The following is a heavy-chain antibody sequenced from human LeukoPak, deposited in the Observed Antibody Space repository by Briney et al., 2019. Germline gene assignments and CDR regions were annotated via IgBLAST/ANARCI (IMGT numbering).Heavy chain of an antibody. V-gene: IGHV3-23*01. J-gene: IGHJ4*02. CDR1: GFTFSSYG. CDR2: ISGSGGST. Sequence: GGSLRLSCAASGFTFSSYGMSWVCQAPGKGLEWVSAISGSGGSTYYADSVKGRFTISRDNSKNTLYLQMNSLRAEDTAVYYCAKEGMSGWSFDYWGQGTLVTVSS. CDR3: AKEGMSGWSFDY. D-gene: IGHD6-19*01.